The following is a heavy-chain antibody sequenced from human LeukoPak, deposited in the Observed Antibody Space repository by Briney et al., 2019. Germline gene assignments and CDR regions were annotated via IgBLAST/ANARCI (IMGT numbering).Heavy chain of an antibody. CDR1: GGSFSGYY. Sequence: SETLSLTCAVYGGSFSGYYWSWIRQPPGKGLEWIGGINHSGSTNYIPSLKSRVTISVDTSMQQFSLKLSSVSASDTAVYYCARGQYCSSTSCLLSWFDPWGQGTLVTVSS. CDR2: INHSGST. J-gene: IGHJ5*02. D-gene: IGHD2-2*01. CDR3: ARGQYCSSTSCLLSWFDP. V-gene: IGHV4-34*01.